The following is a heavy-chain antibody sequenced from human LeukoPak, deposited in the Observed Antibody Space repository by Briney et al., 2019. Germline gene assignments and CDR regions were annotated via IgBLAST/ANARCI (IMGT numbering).Heavy chain of an antibody. D-gene: IGHD3-22*01. Sequence: ASVKVSCKASGYTFTSYGISWVRQAPGQGLEWMGWISAYNGNTNYAQKLQGRVTMTTDTSTSTAYMELRSLRSDDTAVYYCARGYYDSSGYMTTLYGMDVWGQGTTVTVSS. CDR2: ISAYNGNT. CDR1: GYTFTSYG. CDR3: ARGYYDSSGYMTTLYGMDV. J-gene: IGHJ6*02. V-gene: IGHV1-18*01.